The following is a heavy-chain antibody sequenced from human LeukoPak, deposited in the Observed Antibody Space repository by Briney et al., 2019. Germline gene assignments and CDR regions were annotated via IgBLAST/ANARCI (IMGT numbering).Heavy chain of an antibody. J-gene: IGHJ4*02. Sequence: GGSLRLSCAASGVTVRSNYMSWVRQAPGKGLEWVSVIYSGGSTYYADSVKGRFTISRDNSKNTLYLQMNSLRAEDTAVYYCARDTKGSPFDYWGQGTLVTVSS. D-gene: IGHD2-2*01. CDR2: IYSGGST. CDR3: ARDTKGSPFDY. V-gene: IGHV3-53*01. CDR1: GVTVRSNY.